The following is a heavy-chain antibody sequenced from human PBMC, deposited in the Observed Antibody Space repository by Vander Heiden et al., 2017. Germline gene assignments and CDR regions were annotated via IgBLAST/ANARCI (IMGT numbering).Heavy chain of an antibody. V-gene: IGHV1-46*01. Sequence: QVQLVQSGAEVKQPGASVKVTCKGSEYTFTNYSIHWVRKAPGQGLEWMGIIDPRGGATSYAQSLQGRGTLTRDTSTTTVNMELSSLRSEDTAVYYCATGARAPLYNSNWYRNWCESWGQGTLGTVSS. CDR3: ATGARAPLYNSNWYRNWCES. CDR1: EYTFTNYS. D-gene: IGHD6-13*01. CDR2: IDPRGGAT. J-gene: IGHJ5*01.